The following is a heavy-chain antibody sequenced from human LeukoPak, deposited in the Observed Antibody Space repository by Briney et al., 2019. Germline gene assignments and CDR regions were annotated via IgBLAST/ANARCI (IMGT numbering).Heavy chain of an antibody. D-gene: IGHD6-13*01. CDR2: IYYSGTT. J-gene: IGHJ5*02. Sequence: SETLSLTCTVSGDSMSSTSYYWAWIRQPPGKGLEWIGTIYYSGTTYYNPSLKSRVTISVDTSKNQFSLELSSVTAADTAVYYCARVVAAAGNNWFDPWGQGTLVTVSS. V-gene: IGHV4-39*07. CDR1: GDSMSSTSYY. CDR3: ARVVAAAGNNWFDP.